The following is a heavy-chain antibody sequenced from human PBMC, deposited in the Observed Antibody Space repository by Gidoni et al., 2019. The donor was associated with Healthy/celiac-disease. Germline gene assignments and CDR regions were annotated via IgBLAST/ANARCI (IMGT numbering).Heavy chain of an antibody. V-gene: IGHV4-4*02. CDR2: IYHSGST. D-gene: IGHD4-17*01. CDR1: GGSISSSNW. Sequence: QVQLQESGPGLVKPSGTLSLTCAVSGGSISSSNWWSWVRQPPGKGLEWIGEIYHSGSTNYNPSLKSRVTISVDKSKNQFSLKLSSVTAADTAVYYCARALYGDYVFADYYYYGMDVWGQGTTVTVSS. J-gene: IGHJ6*02. CDR3: ARALYGDYVFADYYYYGMDV.